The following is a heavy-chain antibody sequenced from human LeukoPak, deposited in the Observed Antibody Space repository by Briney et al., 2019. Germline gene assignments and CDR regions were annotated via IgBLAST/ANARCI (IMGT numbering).Heavy chain of an antibody. V-gene: IGHV1-69*13. CDR1: GCTFRRYA. Sequence: SVKVSCKASGCTFRRYANNWVRQPPGQGREWMGGIITIFGTANYAQKFQGRVTINADESTSKAYMELSSVRSEDTAVYYCARDEIMVRGAHMDVWGKGTTVTVSS. CDR2: IITIFGTA. CDR3: ARDEIMVRGAHMDV. D-gene: IGHD3-10*01. J-gene: IGHJ6*03.